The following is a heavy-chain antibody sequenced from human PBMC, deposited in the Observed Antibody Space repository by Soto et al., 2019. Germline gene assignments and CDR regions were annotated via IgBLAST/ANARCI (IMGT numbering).Heavy chain of an antibody. D-gene: IGHD3-10*01. V-gene: IGHV4-59*01. CDR2: IYYSGNT. J-gene: IGHJ6*02. CDR1: GGSISSYY. Sequence: SETLSLTCTVSGGSISSYYWSWIRQPPGKGLEWIGNIYYSGNTNYSPSLKSRVTISVDTSMNQLSLKVNSVTAADTAVYYCAREGYGSGTYYYYGLDVWGQGTTVIAP. CDR3: AREGYGSGTYYYYGLDV.